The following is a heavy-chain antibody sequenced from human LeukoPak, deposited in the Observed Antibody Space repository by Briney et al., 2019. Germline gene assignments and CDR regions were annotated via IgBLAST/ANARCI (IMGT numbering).Heavy chain of an antibody. CDR1: GYTLTELS. D-gene: IGHD3-3*01. J-gene: IGHJ3*02. CDR2: FDPEDGET. V-gene: IGHV1-24*01. CDR3: ARVPPVGVLRFLEWLPRDAFDI. Sequence: ASVNVSCKVSGYTLTELSMHWVRQAPGKGLEWMGGFDPEDGETIYAQKFQGRVTMTEDTSTDTAYMELSSLRSEDTAVYYCARVPPVGVLRFLEWLPRDAFDIWGQGTMVTVSS.